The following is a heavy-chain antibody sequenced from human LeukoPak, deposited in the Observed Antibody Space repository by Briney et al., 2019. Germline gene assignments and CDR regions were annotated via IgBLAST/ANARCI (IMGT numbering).Heavy chain of an antibody. V-gene: IGHV4-59*12. D-gene: IGHD3-10*01. J-gene: IGHJ6*03. CDR3: ARRSGAQVGPPGDYYFYYMDV. CDR2: IYYSGST. CDR1: GGSISSYY. Sequence: PSETLSLTCTVSGGSISSYYWSWIRQPPGKGLEWIGYIYYSGSTNYNPSLKSRVTISVDTSKNQFSLELSSVTAADTAVYYCARRSGAQVGPPGDYYFYYMDVWGKGTTVTVSS.